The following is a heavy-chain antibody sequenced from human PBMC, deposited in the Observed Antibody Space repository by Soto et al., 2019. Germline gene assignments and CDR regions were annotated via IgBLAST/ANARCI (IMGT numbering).Heavy chain of an antibody. J-gene: IGHJ5*02. CDR3: ARECSSSWDAGRHLFDP. D-gene: IGHD6-13*01. Sequence: PSETLSLTCTVSGGSISSSSYYWGWIRQPPGKGLEWIGSIYYSGSTYYNPSLKSRVTISVDTSKNQFSLKLSSVTAADTAVYYCARECSSSWDAGRHLFDPWGQGTLVTVSS. CDR2: IYYSGST. CDR1: GGSISSSSYY. V-gene: IGHV4-39*02.